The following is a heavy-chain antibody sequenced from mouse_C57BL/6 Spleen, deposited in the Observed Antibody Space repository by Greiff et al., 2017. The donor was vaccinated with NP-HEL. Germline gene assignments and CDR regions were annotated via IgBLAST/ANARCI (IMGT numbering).Heavy chain of an antibody. V-gene: IGHV1-80*01. Sequence: QVQLQQSGAELVKPGASVKISCKASGYAFSSYWMNWVKQRPGKGLEWIGQIYPGDGDTNYNGKFKGKATLTADKSSSTAYMQLSSLTSEDSAVYFCASRAWGDYHYYFDYWGQGTTLTVSS. CDR2: IYPGDGDT. J-gene: IGHJ2*01. CDR3: ASRAWGDYHYYFDY. CDR1: GYAFSSYW. D-gene: IGHD2-4*01.